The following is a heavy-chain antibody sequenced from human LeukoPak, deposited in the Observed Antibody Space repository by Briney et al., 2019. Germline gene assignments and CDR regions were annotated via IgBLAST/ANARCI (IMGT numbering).Heavy chain of an antibody. J-gene: IGHJ4*02. CDR3: ARASSGWSPFDY. CDR2: IYYSGST. D-gene: IGHD6-19*01. CDR1: GGSISSSSYY. Sequence: SETLSLTCTVSGGSISSSSYYWGWIRQPPGKGLEWIGSIYYSGSTYYNPSLKSRVTISIDTSKNQFSLKLSSVTAADTAVYYCARASSGWSPFDYWGQGTLVTVSS. V-gene: IGHV4-39*07.